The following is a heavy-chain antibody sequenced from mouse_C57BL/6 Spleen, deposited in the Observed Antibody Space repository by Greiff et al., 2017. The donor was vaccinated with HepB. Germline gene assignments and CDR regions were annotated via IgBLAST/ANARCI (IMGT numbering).Heavy chain of an antibody. CDR3: TNDYYGSSYGAMDY. J-gene: IGHJ4*01. V-gene: IGHV5-4*01. D-gene: IGHD1-1*01. CDR2: ISDGGSYT. Sequence: EVQLVESGGGLVKPGGSLKLSCAASGFTFSSYAMSWVRQTPEKRLEWVATISDGGSYTYYPDNVKGRFTISRDNAKNNLYLQMSHLKSEDTAMYYCTNDYYGSSYGAMDYWGQGTSVTVSS. CDR1: GFTFSSYA.